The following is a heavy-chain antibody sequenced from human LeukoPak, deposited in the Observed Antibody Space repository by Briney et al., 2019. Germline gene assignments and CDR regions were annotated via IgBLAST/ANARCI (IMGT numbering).Heavy chain of an antibody. CDR3: ARNPPELRFLEWSTLYFDY. CDR2: IIPIFGTA. V-gene: IGHV1-69*05. D-gene: IGHD3-3*01. CDR1: GGTFSSYA. Sequence: SVKVSCKASGGTFSSYAISWVRQAPGQGLEWMGGIIPIFGTANYAQKFQGRVTITTDESTSTAYMELGSLRSEDTAVYYCARNPPELRFLEWSTLYFDYWGQGTLVTVSS. J-gene: IGHJ4*02.